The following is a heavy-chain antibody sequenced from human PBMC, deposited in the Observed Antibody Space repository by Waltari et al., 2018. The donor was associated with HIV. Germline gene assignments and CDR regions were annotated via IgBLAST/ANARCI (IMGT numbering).Heavy chain of an antibody. CDR1: GYTFTGYY. CDR2: INPIGGGT. Sequence: QVQLVQSGAEVKKPGASVKVSCKASGYTFTGYYMHWVRQAPGQGLEWMGRINPIGGGTNYAQKFQGRVIMTRDTSSSTAYMERSRLRSDDTAVYYCAREKVTTWEGAYYGMDVWGQGTTVTVSS. J-gene: IGHJ6*02. V-gene: IGHV1-2*06. D-gene: IGHD4-17*01. CDR3: AREKVTTWEGAYYGMDV.